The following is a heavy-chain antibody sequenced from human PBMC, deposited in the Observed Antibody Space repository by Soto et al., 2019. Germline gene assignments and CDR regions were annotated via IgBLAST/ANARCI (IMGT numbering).Heavy chain of an antibody. CDR1: GFTFSSYA. CDR2: ISYDGSNK. CDR3: ARVGRGFSGPEYFQH. J-gene: IGHJ1*01. D-gene: IGHD1-26*01. Sequence: QVQLVESGGGVVQPGRSLRLSCAASGFTFSSYAMHWVRQAPGKGLEWVAVISYDGSNKYYADSVMGRFTISRDNSKNTLYLQMNSLRAEDTAVYYCARVGRGFSGPEYFQHWGQGTLVTVSS. V-gene: IGHV3-30-3*01.